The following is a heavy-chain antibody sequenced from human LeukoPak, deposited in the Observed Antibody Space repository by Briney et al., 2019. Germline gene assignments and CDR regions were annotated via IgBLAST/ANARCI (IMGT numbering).Heavy chain of an antibody. D-gene: IGHD6-13*01. Sequence: ASVKVSCKASGHTFTSYDINWVRQATGQGLEWMGWMNPNSGNTGYAQKFQGRVTITRNTSISTAYMELSSLRSEDTAVYYCARCGYSSSWATIDYWGQGTLVTVSS. CDR3: ARCGYSSSWATIDY. J-gene: IGHJ4*02. V-gene: IGHV1-8*03. CDR2: MNPNSGNT. CDR1: GHTFTSYD.